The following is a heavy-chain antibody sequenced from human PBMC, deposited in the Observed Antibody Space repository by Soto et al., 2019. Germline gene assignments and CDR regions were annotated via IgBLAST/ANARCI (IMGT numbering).Heavy chain of an antibody. CDR2: IYYSGST. D-gene: IGHD6-19*01. CDR1: GGSISSSSYY. J-gene: IGHJ4*02. Sequence: PSETLSLTCTVSGGSISSSSYYWGWIRQPPGKGLEWIGSIYYSGSTYYNPSLKSRVTISVDTSKNQFSLKLSPVTAADTAVYYCSRLGQGSSGWYNCFDYWGQGTLVTVSS. V-gene: IGHV4-39*01. CDR3: SRLGQGSSGWYNCFDY.